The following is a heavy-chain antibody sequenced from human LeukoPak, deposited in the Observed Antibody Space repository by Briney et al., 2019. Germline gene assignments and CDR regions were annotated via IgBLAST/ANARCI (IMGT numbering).Heavy chain of an antibody. J-gene: IGHJ6*03. CDR2: MYHSGNT. Sequence: PSETLSLTCTVSAYSISSGHYWGWIRPPPGKGLEWIGSMYHSGNTYYNPALKSRITLSVDTSKNQFSLKVGSVTAADTAVYYCAQWGNNMDVWGKGTTVTVSS. D-gene: IGHD3-16*01. V-gene: IGHV4-38-2*02. CDR1: AYSISSGHY. CDR3: AQWGNNMDV.